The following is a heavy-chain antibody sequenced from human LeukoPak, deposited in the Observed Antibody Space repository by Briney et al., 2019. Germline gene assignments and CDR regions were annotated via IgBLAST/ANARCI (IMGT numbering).Heavy chain of an antibody. D-gene: IGHD6-25*01. CDR1: GFTFSGYD. V-gene: IGHV3-48*02. Sequence: GGSLRLSCAASGFTFSGYDMNWVRQAPGKGLEWVSYISSSSSTIYYTDSVKGRFTISRDNAKNSLSLQMNSLRDEDTAVYYCARDSRGYGRFDDWGQGTLVTVSS. J-gene: IGHJ4*02. CDR3: ARDSRGYGRFDD. CDR2: ISSSSSTI.